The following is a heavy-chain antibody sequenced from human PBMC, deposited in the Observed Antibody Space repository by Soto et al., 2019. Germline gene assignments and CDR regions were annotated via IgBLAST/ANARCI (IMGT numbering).Heavy chain of an antibody. V-gene: IGHV4-39*01. J-gene: IGHJ5*02. CDR3: ARHYSSGSRNWFDP. CDR1: GGSINSSSYF. D-gene: IGHD6-19*01. Sequence: SETLSLTCSVSGGSINSSSYFWGWVRQPPGKGLEWFGSIYYSGSTYYNPSLRSRVTISGDTSKNQFSLKLSSVTAADTAVFYCARHYSSGSRNWFDPWGQGTLVTVSS. CDR2: IYYSGST.